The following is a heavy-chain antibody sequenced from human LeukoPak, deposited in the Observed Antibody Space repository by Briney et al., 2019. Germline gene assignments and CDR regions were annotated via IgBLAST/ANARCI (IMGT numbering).Heavy chain of an antibody. CDR3: DRGASRYSYC. J-gene: IGHJ4*02. D-gene: IGHD5-18*01. V-gene: IGHV4-59*01. CDR1: GGSIRRYD. CDR2: IYYSGST. Sequence: SETLSLTCTVSGGSIRRYDCGWIRQPPGKGLEWIGYIYYSGSTNYNPSLKSRVTISIDTSKNQFSLNLSSVTAADTAVYYCDRGASRYSYCWGQGTLVTVSS.